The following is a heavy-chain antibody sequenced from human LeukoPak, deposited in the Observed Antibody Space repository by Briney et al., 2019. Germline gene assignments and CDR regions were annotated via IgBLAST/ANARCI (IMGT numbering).Heavy chain of an antibody. CDR1: GGSTSNYF. V-gene: IGHV4-4*07. CDR2: IHTSGST. Sequence: SETLSLTCTVSGGSTSNYFCTWLRQSAGKGLEWIGRIHTSGSTNYNPSLKSRVTISVDTSKNQFSLKLSSVTAADTAVYYCARLSSGSLFDYWGQGTLVTVSS. CDR3: ARLSSGSLFDY. J-gene: IGHJ4*02. D-gene: IGHD1-26*01.